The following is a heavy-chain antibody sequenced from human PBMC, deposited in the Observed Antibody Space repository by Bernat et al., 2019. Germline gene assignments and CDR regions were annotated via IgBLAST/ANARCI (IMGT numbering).Heavy chain of an antibody. Sequence: QVQLVQSGAEVKKTGSSVKVSCKASGGTFSSYTISWVRQAPGQGLEWMGRITPILGIPNYAQKFQGRVTITADKSTSTAYMELSSLRSEDTAVYYCAILDTAMVKGFDYWGQGTLVTVSS. CDR1: GGTFSSYT. CDR3: AILDTAMVKGFDY. D-gene: IGHD5-18*01. V-gene: IGHV1-69*02. CDR2: ITPILGIP. J-gene: IGHJ4*02.